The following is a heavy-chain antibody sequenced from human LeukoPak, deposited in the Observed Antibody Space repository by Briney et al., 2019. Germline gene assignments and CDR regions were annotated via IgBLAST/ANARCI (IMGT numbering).Heavy chain of an antibody. CDR1: GFTISSYS. J-gene: IGHJ4*02. D-gene: IGHD4-17*01. CDR3: ARDRDYAFDY. CDR2: IDSETYGNTI. V-gene: IGHV3-48*02. Sequence: GGSLRLSCAASGFTISSYSMNWVRQAPGKGLEWLSYIDSETYGNTIYYPHTVNGRFTISRDNAKNSLYLQMDGLRDEDTAVYYCARDRDYAFDYWGQGTLVTVSS.